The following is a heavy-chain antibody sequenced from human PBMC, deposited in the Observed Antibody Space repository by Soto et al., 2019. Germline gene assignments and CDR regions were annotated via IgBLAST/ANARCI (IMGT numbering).Heavy chain of an antibody. V-gene: IGHV4-59*01. CDR2: IYYSGST. CDR3: ASVKNWNDFDY. J-gene: IGHJ4*02. Sequence: PSVTLSLTCTVSGGSFTTYCWSWIRQPPGKGLEWIGYIYYSGSTNYNPSLKSRVTISLGTSKNQFSLKLSSVTAADTAVYYCASVKNWNDFDYWGQGTLVTVSS. CDR1: GGSFTTYC. D-gene: IGHD1-1*01.